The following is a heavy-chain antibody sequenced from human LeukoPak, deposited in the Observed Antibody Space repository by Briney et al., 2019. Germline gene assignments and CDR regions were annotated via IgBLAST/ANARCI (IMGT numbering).Heavy chain of an antibody. CDR3: GRFGGTNSAFYS. V-gene: IGHV6-1*01. D-gene: IGHD2-8*01. Sequence: SQTLSLICVISGDSVSSNSATWNWIRQSPSRGLEWLGRTYYRSKWYNDYAGSVKSRITFNPDTSKNQISLQLNSVTPEDTAVYYCGRFGGTNSAFYSWGQGTLVTVSS. CDR2: TYYRSKWYN. J-gene: IGHJ5*02. CDR1: GDSVSSNSAT.